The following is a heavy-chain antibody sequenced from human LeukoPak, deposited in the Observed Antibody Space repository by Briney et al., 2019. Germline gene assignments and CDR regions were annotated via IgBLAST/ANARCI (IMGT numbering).Heavy chain of an antibody. D-gene: IGHD4-17*01. CDR1: GFTFSDYS. J-gene: IGHJ6*02. V-gene: IGHV3-11*01. CDR3: ARDGDYVDYYGMDV. Sequence: GRSLRLSCAASGFTFSDYSMNWIRQAPGKGLEWVCYISSGGTTIYYADSVKGRFTISRDNAKNSLYLQMNSLRAEDTAVYSCARDGDYVDYYGMDVWGQGTTVTVSS. CDR2: ISSGGTTI.